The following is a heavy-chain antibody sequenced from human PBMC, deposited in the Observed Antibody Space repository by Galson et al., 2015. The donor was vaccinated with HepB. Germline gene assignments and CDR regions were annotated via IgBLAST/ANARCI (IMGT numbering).Heavy chain of an antibody. CDR2: ISGTADTT. CDR1: GLTLSRYA. D-gene: IGHD3-22*01. V-gene: IGHV3-23*01. Sequence: PRLPRPASGLTLSRYATPCAPHAPGHGLEGVSVISGTADTTYYADSVKGRFTISRDNSKNTLFLQMNSLRGEDPALYYCARAYGSSGYPQLPIDNWGQGTLVTVSS. J-gene: IGHJ4*02. CDR3: ARAYGSSGYPQLPIDN.